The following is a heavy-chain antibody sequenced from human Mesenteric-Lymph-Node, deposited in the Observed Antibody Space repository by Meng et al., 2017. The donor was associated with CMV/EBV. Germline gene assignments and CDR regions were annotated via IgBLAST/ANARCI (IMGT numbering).Heavy chain of an antibody. J-gene: IGHJ6*02. CDR1: GGSISSYY. D-gene: IGHD7-27*01. Sequence: SETLSLTCTVSGGSISSYYWSWIRQPPGKGLEWIGYIYYSGSTNYNPSLKSRVTISVDTSKNQFSLKLSSVTAADTAVYYCARVPQLGYYYYGMDVWGQGTTVTVSS. V-gene: IGHV4-59*01. CDR2: IYYSGST. CDR3: ARVPQLGYYYYGMDV.